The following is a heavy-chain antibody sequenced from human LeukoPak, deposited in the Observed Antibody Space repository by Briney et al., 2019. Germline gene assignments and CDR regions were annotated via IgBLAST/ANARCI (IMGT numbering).Heavy chain of an antibody. Sequence: PGGSLRLSCAASGFTFSSFGMHWVRQAPGKGLEWVTFISYDGSNKYYGDSVKGRFTISRDNSKNRLYLQMNSLRVDDTAVYYCAKDGDYGEGGGYYYYMDVWGKGTTVTVSS. J-gene: IGHJ6*03. D-gene: IGHD4-17*01. V-gene: IGHV3-30*18. CDR2: ISYDGSNK. CDR1: GFTFSSFG. CDR3: AKDGDYGEGGGYYYYMDV.